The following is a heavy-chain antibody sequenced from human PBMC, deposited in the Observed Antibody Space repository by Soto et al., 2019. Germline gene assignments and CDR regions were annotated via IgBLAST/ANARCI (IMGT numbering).Heavy chain of an antibody. CDR1: GGTFSSYA. D-gene: IGHD6-25*01. Sequence: QVQLEQSGAELKKPGSSEKGSCKASGGTFSSYAISCVRQAPEEGLEWMGGSIPIFGTANYAQKFQGSVTIHAIESTSTAYMELISLGSEDTAVYYCAGDPIAAAGDDQDYYYCIDFWSKGTTV. V-gene: IGHV1-69*01. J-gene: IGHJ6*04. CDR2: SIPIFGTA. CDR3: AGDPIAAAGDDQDYYYCIDF.